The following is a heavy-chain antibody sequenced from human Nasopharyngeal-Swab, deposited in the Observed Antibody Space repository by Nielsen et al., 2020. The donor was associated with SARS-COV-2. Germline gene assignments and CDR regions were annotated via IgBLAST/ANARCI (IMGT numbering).Heavy chain of an antibody. J-gene: IGHJ3*02. Sequence: SLKISCAASGFTFDDYAMHWVRQAPGKGLEWVSGISWNSVSIGYADSVKGRFTISRDNAKNSLYLQMNSLRAGDTALYYCTRSYIFDIWGQGTVVTVSS. CDR2: ISWNSVSI. CDR1: GFTFDDYA. D-gene: IGHD1-14*01. V-gene: IGHV3-9*01. CDR3: TRSYIFDI.